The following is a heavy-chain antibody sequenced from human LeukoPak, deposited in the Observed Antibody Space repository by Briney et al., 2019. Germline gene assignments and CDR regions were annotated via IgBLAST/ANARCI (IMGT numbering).Heavy chain of an antibody. CDR2: IYPGDSDT. V-gene: IGHV5-51*01. J-gene: IGHJ4*02. D-gene: IGHD3-22*01. Sequence: GESLKISCKGSGYSFTSYWIGWVRQMPGKGLEWMGVIYPGDSDTRYSPSFQGQVTISADKSTSTAYLQWSSLKASDTAMYYCAGRYYDNDGYFYFDYWGQGTPVTVSS. CDR1: GYSFTSYW. CDR3: AGRYYDNDGYFYFDY.